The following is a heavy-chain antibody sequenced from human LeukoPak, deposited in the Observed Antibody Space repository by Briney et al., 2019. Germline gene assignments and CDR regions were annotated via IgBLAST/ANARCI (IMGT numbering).Heavy chain of an antibody. Sequence: GASVKVSCKASGYTFTGYCMHWVRQAPGQGLEWMGRINPNSGGTNYAQKFQGRVTMTRDTSISTAYMELSRLRSDDTAAYYCARSMVRGVSPFLAFDIWGQGTMVTVSS. CDR2: INPNSGGT. J-gene: IGHJ3*02. V-gene: IGHV1-2*06. D-gene: IGHD3-10*01. CDR1: GYTFTGYC. CDR3: ARSMVRGVSPFLAFDI.